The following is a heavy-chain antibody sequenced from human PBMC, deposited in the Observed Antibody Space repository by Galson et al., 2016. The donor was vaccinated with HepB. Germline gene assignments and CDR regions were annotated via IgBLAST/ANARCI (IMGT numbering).Heavy chain of an antibody. CDR1: GFTFGSYW. CDR3: ATDPPRDSDVFDI. V-gene: IGHV3-7*03. CDR2: IKQDGSNK. J-gene: IGHJ3*02. Sequence: SLRLSCAASGFTFGSYWMTWVRQAPGKGLEWVANIKQDGSNKYYVDSVKGRFTISRDNAKNSLYLQMNSLRVEDTAVYYCATDPPRDSDVFDIWGQGTMVTVSS. D-gene: IGHD3/OR15-3a*01.